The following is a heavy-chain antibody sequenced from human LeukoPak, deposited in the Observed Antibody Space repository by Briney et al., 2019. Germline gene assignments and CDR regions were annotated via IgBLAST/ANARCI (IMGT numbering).Heavy chain of an antibody. V-gene: IGHV3-30-3*01. CDR1: GFTFTNYA. Sequence: GGSLRLSCAASGFTFTNYAMHWVRQAPDKGLEWVAVISYDGSNKYYADSVKGRFTISRDNSKNTLYLQMNSLRAEDTAVYYCARNPLYFDYWGQGTLVTVSS. CDR3: ARNPLYFDY. CDR2: ISYDGSNK. J-gene: IGHJ4*02.